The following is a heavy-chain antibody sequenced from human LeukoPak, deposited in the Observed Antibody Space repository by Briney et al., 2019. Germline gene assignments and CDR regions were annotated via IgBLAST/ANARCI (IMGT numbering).Heavy chain of an antibody. V-gene: IGHV3-23*01. D-gene: IGHD3-22*01. CDR1: GFTFSSYV. CDR2: ISTSGGTT. J-gene: IGHJ4*02. Sequence: GGSLRLSCAASGFTFSSYVMSWVRQAPGKGLEWVSGISTSGGTTSYAESVKGRFTVSRDNPRNTLYMEMNSLRDEDTAVYYCAVMHRYYDGSGYWVQWGQGTLVTVSS. CDR3: AVMHRYYDGSGYWVQ.